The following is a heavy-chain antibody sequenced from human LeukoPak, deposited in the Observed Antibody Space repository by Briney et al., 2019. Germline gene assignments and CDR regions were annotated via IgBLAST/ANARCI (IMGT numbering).Heavy chain of an antibody. CDR3: ARGPKYCSSTSCPVRYYYYYYMDV. CDR1: GGSFSGYY. Sequence: SETLSLTCAVYGGSFSGYYWSWIRQPPGKGLEWIWEINHSGSTNYNPSLKSRVTISVDTSKNQFSLKLSSVTAADTAVYYCARGPKYCSSTSCPVRYYYYYYMDVWGKGTTVTVSS. D-gene: IGHD2-2*01. V-gene: IGHV4-34*01. CDR2: INHSGST. J-gene: IGHJ6*03.